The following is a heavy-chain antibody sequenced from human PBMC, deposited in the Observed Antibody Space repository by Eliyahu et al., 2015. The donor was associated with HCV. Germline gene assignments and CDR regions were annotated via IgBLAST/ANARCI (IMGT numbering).Heavy chain of an antibody. CDR2: IWYDGSNK. D-gene: IGHD1-26*01. CDR3: ARDYGISAGAEGDAFDI. J-gene: IGHJ3*02. CDR1: GFXFXSSG. V-gene: IGHV3-33*01. Sequence: QVQLVESGGGVVQPGRSXRLSCAASGFXFXSSGXXWVRQAXGKGLEWVAXIWYDGSNKYYADSVKGRFTISRDNSKNTLYLQMNSLRAEDTAVYYCARDYGISAGAEGDAFDIWGQGTMVTVSS.